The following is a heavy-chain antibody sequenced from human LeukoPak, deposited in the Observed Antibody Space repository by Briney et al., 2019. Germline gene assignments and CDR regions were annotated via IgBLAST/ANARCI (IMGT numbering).Heavy chain of an antibody. CDR1: GGSMSNRDYY. Sequence: SETLFLTCTVSGGSMSNRDYYWSWIRQLPGKGVEWIGYIYDSGSTYYNPSLKSRVTISEDTPKNQFYLKLTPATAADTAVYYCARNWGAAGWDNYNGMDVWGQGTTVIVSS. V-gene: IGHV4-30-4*01. J-gene: IGHJ6*02. CDR2: IYDSGST. CDR3: ARNWGAAGWDNYNGMDV. D-gene: IGHD7-27*01.